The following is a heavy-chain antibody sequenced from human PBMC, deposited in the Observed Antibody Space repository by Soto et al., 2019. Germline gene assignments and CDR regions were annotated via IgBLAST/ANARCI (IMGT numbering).Heavy chain of an antibody. V-gene: IGHV4-4*07. CDR2: VYTSGNA. Sequence: SETLSLTCSVSGGSISGYYWSWIRQPAGKGLEWIGRVYTSGNANYNPSLKSRVTMSVDTSKNQFSLKLSSVTAADTAVYYCARRPPGWLSFDYWGRGTLVTVSS. CDR3: ARRPPGWLSFDY. D-gene: IGHD3-22*01. CDR1: GGSISGYY. J-gene: IGHJ4*02.